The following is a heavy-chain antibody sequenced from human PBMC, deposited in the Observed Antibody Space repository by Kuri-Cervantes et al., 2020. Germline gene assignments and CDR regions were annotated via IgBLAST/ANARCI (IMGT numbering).Heavy chain of an antibody. J-gene: IGHJ6*02. D-gene: IGHD2-2*01. CDR1: GGSISSYY. Sequence: SETLSLTCTVSGGSISSYYWSWIRQPPGKGLEWIGEINHSGSTNYNPSLKSRVTISVDTSKNQFSLKLSSVTAADTAVYYCARTDIVVVGYYYYGMDVWGQGTTVTVSS. CDR3: ARTDIVVVGYYYYGMDV. CDR2: INHSGST. V-gene: IGHV4-34*01.